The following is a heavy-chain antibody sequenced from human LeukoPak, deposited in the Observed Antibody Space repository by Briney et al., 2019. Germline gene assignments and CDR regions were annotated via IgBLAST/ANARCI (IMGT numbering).Heavy chain of an antibody. V-gene: IGHV4-34*01. CDR3: ARHEAGIAVAGIL. CDR1: GGSFSGYY. D-gene: IGHD6-19*01. CDR2: INHSGSN. Sequence: SETLSLTCAVYGGSFSGYYWSWIRQPPGKGLEWIGEINHSGSNNYNPSLKRRVTISVEKCKNQLSLKLSSVTAADTAVYYCARHEAGIAVAGILWGQGTLVTVSS. J-gene: IGHJ4*02.